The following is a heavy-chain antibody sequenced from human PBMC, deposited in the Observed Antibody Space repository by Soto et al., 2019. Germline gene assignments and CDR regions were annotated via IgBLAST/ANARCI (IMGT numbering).Heavy chain of an antibody. CDR3: ARGRYLDSSDYWVANLTFDH. V-gene: IGHV3-23*01. D-gene: IGHD3-22*01. J-gene: IGHJ4*02. Sequence: PGGSLRLSCAASGFAFNSYVMTWVRQAPGEGLEWVSSISRSGRGSAYYADSVKGRFTISRDNSENTLFLQMNKLRDEDTALYYCARGRYLDSSDYWVANLTFDHWGLGTLVTVSS. CDR2: ISRSGRGSA. CDR1: GFAFNSYV.